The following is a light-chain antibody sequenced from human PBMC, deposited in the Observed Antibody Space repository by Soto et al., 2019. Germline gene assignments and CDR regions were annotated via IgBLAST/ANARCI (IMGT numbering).Light chain of an antibody. J-gene: IGKJ1*01. CDR2: GSS. CDR3: QHYNNWPPWT. Sequence: GVSDWVACYQQMPGEAPKLLIYGSSSLLSGVPSRFSGTRSGTDSTLTIISLQSEDFAVYYCQHYNNWPPWTFGQGTKVDIK. CDR1: GVSDW. V-gene: IGKV1D-16*01.